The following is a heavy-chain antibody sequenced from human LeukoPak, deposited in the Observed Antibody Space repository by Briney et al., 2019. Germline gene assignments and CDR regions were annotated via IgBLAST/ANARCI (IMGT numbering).Heavy chain of an antibody. D-gene: IGHD4-11*01. CDR3: ARGREDDYSNYHFDY. CDR2: IRYDGSNK. V-gene: IGHV3-30*02. Sequence: PGGSLRLSCAASGFTFSSYGMHWVRQAPGKGLEWVAFIRYDGSNKYYADSVKGRFTISRDNSKNTLYLQMNSLRAEDTAVYYCARGREDDYSNYHFDYWGQGTLVTVSS. J-gene: IGHJ4*02. CDR1: GFTFSSYG.